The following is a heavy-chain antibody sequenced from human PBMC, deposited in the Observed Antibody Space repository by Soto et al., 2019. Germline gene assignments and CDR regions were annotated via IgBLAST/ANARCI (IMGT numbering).Heavy chain of an antibody. CDR3: ARALVVVVAATEYNWFDP. CDR1: GYTFTSYG. Sequence: QVQLVQSGAEVKKPGASVKVSCKASGYTFTSYGISWVRQAPGQGLEWMGWISTYNGNTNYAQKLQGRVTMTTDTSTSTAYMELRSLRSDDTAVYYCARALVVVVAATEYNWFDPWGQGTLVTVSS. CDR2: ISTYNGNT. D-gene: IGHD2-15*01. V-gene: IGHV1-18*01. J-gene: IGHJ5*02.